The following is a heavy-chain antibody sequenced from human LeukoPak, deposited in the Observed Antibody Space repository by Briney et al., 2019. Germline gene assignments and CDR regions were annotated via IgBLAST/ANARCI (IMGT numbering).Heavy chain of an antibody. Sequence: SQTLSLTCAISGDSFSSNSAAWNWIRQSPSRGLEWLGRTYYRSRWYNDYAVSVKSLITINPDTSKNQFSLQLNSVTPEDTAVYYCASEVRRQWLVLFYWGQGTLVTVSS. CDR2: TYYRSRWYN. CDR1: GDSFSSNSAA. V-gene: IGHV6-1*01. D-gene: IGHD6-19*01. CDR3: ASEVRRQWLVLFY. J-gene: IGHJ4*02.